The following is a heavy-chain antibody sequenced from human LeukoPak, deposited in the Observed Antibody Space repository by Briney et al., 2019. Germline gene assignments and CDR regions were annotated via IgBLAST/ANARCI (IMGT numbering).Heavy chain of an antibody. CDR1: GFTFSSYS. V-gene: IGHV3-21*01. J-gene: IGHJ3*02. D-gene: IGHD1-1*01. CDR2: ISSSSSYI. Sequence: PGGSLRLSCGACGFTFSSYSMNWVRQPPGKGLEWVSSISSSSSYIYYADSMKGRFTISRDNANNSTYLQMNSLRAEDTAVYYCARGSPRYNWNDEAFGIWGQGTMVTVSS. CDR3: ARGSPRYNWNDEAFGI.